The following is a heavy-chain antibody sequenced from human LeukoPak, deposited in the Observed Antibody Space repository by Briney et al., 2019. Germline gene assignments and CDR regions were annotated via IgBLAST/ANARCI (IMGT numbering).Heavy chain of an antibody. Sequence: ASVKVSCTVSGGSFTNNAISWVRQAPGQGPEWMGRILPIFGTAEYAERFQGRLTLTADKSTTTAYIELTSLKIEDTALYFCTRGKGFVGHFDFWGQGTLVTVSS. J-gene: IGHJ4*02. D-gene: IGHD3-3*01. CDR2: ILPIFGTA. V-gene: IGHV1-69*06. CDR1: GGSFTNNA. CDR3: TRGKGFVGHFDF.